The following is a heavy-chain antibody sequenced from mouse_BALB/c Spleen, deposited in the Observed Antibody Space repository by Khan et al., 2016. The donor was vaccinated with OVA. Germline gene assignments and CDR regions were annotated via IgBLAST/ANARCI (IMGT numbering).Heavy chain of an antibody. CDR3: ARTGYYYFDY. CDR1: GFTFSGFG. CDR2: ISSGSNTI. Sequence: EVELVESGGGLVQTGGSRKLSCAASGFTFSGFGMHWVRQAPEKGLEWVAYISSGSNTIYYADTVKGRFTISRDNPKNTLLLQMTSLRSEATAIYYCARTGYYYFDYWGQGTTLTVSS. V-gene: IGHV5-17*02. D-gene: IGHD2-3*01. J-gene: IGHJ2*01.